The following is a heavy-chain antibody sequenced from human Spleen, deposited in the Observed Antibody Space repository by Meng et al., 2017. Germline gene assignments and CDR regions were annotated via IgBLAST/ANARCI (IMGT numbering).Heavy chain of an antibody. CDR1: GYTFTDYY. Sequence: GQLVQAGAEVKKPGASVKVSCKTSGYTFTDYYMHWVRQAPGQGLEWMGRINPNRGGTNYAQKFQGRVSMTGDTSISTAYVELSGLRSDDTAMYYCARDEDISAAGKLFGDYWGQGTLVTVFS. CDR2: INPNRGGT. D-gene: IGHD6-25*01. CDR3: ARDEDISAAGKLFGDY. J-gene: IGHJ4*02. V-gene: IGHV1-2*06.